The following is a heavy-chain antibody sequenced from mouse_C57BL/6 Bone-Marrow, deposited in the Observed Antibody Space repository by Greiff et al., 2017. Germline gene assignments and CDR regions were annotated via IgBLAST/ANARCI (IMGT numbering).Heavy chain of an antibody. CDR1: GYTFTSYW. D-gene: IGHD2-5*01. CDR3: ARNAAYYSNCVYYYAMDY. J-gene: IGHJ4*01. V-gene: IGHV1-69*01. Sequence: QVQLKQPGAELVMPGASVKLSCKASGYTFTSYWMHWVKQRPGQGLEWIGEIDPSDSYTNYNQKFKGKSTLTVDKSSSTAYMQLSSLTSEDSAVYYCARNAAYYSNCVYYYAMDYWGQGTSVTVSA. CDR2: IDPSDSYT.